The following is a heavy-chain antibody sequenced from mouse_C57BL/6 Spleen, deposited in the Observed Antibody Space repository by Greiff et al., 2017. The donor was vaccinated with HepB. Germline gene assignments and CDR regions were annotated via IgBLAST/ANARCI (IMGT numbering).Heavy chain of an antibody. V-gene: IGHV14-4*01. J-gene: IGHJ1*03. CDR1: GFNIKDDY. CDR2: IDPENGDT. CDR3: TIPRGYYGSSYGYFDV. D-gene: IGHD1-1*01. Sequence: VQLQQSGAELVRPGASVKLSCTASGFNIKDDYMLWVKQRPEQGLEWIGWIDPENGDTEYASKFQGKATITADTSSNTAYLQLSSLTSEDTAVYYCTIPRGYYGSSYGYFDVWGTGTTVTVSS.